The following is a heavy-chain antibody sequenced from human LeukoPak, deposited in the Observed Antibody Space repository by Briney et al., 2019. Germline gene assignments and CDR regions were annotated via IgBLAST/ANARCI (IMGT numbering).Heavy chain of an antibody. CDR1: GGSISSYY. CDR3: ARVGYCSTTSCSSRSGMDV. CDR2: IYNSGGT. J-gene: IGHJ6*02. D-gene: IGHD2-2*01. V-gene: IGHV4-59*01. Sequence: PSETLSLTCTVSGGSISSYYWSWIRHPPGKGLERIGDIYNSGGTNYNPSLRSRVTMSVDTSKNQFSLKLPSVTAADTAVYFCARVGYCSTTSCSSRSGMDVWGQGTTVTVSS.